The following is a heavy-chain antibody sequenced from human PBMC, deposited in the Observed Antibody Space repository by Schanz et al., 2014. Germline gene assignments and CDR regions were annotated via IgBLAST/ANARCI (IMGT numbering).Heavy chain of an antibody. D-gene: IGHD2-21*01. CDR2: IFHSGTT. J-gene: IGHJ3*01. Sequence: QVQLQESGPGLVKPSGTLSLTCVVSGGSISSGVWWTWARQSPGKRLEWIGEIFHSGTTNYNPSLGRRVTISVDKSKNQFSLILSSMTAADTAVYYCTRSTLWSYDVWGRGTMVIVSS. CDR1: GGSISSGVW. CDR3: TRSTLWSYDV. V-gene: IGHV4-4*02.